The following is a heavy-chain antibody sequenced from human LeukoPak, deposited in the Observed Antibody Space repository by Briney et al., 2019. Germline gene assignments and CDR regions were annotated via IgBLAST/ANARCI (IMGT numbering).Heavy chain of an antibody. CDR3: AREGGTERYFDY. J-gene: IGHJ4*02. D-gene: IGHD1-26*01. V-gene: IGHV4-4*07. CDR1: GGSLNGYF. Sequence: SETLSLTCTVSGGSLNGYFWSWIRQPAGKGLEWIGRIYTSGTTNYNPSLKSRVSMSVDTSQYQFSLKLSSVTAADTAVYYCAREGGTERYFDYWGQGTQVTVSS. CDR2: IYTSGTT.